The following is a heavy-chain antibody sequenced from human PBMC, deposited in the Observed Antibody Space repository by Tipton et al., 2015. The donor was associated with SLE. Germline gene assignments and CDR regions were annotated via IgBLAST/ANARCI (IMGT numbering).Heavy chain of an antibody. D-gene: IGHD3-16*01. Sequence: TLSLTCTVSGDSISSSSYYWGWIRQPPGKGLEWIGSIYYSGSTYYNPSLKSRVTISVDTSKNQFSLKLSSVTAADTAVYYCARPLGGPGAFDIWGQGTMVTVSS. CDR1: GDSISSSSYY. J-gene: IGHJ3*02. V-gene: IGHV4-39*01. CDR2: IYYSGST. CDR3: ARPLGGPGAFDI.